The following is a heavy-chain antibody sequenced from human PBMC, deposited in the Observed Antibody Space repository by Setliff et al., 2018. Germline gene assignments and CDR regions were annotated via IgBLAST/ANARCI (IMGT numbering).Heavy chain of an antibody. Sequence: PGGSLRLSCVVSGFSFSNYGMTWVRQAPGKGLEWISYISTSSGTRYYADSVKGRFTISRDNANQSLYLQMNSLRAEDTAVYYCARGHTTVSTGYWGQGTLVTVSS. CDR3: ARGHTTVSTGY. CDR2: ISTSSGTR. J-gene: IGHJ4*02. CDR1: GFSFSNYG. V-gene: IGHV3-48*01. D-gene: IGHD4-17*01.